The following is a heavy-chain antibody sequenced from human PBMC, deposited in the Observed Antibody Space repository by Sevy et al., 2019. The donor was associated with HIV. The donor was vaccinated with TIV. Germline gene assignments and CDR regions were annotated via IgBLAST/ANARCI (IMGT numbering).Heavy chain of an antibody. CDR2: IYYSGST. J-gene: IGHJ4*02. CDR1: GGSISSYY. CDR3: ARGGVGATKIDY. V-gene: IGHV4-59*01. D-gene: IGHD1-26*01. Sequence: SETLSLTCTVSGGSISSYYWSWIRHPPGKGLEWIGYIYYSGSTNYNPSLKSRVTISVDTSKNQFSLKLSSVTAADTAVYYCARGGVGATKIDYWGQGTLVTVSS.